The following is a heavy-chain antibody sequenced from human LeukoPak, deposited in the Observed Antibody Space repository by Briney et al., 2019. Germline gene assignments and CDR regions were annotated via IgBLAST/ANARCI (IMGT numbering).Heavy chain of an antibody. CDR2: ISYDGSNK. CDR3: ARDRGSYCSSTSCYYQNWFDP. V-gene: IGHV3-30-3*01. CDR1: EFTFSSYA. Sequence: GRSLRLSCAASEFTFSSYAMHWVRQAPGKRLEWVAVISYDGSNKYYADSVKGRFTISRDNSKNTLYLQMNSLRAEDTAVYYCARDRGSYCSSTSCYYQNWFDPWGQGTLVTVSS. J-gene: IGHJ5*02. D-gene: IGHD2-2*01.